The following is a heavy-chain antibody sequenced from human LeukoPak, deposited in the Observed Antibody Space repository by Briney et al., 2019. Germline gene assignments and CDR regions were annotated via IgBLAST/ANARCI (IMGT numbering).Heavy chain of an antibody. Sequence: ASVKVSCKASGYTFTGYYMHWVRQAPGQGLEWMGRISPNSGGTNYAQKFQRRVTMTRDTSISTAYMELSRLRSDDTAVYYCAIYYGSGSYYRDWGQGTLVTVSS. J-gene: IGHJ4*02. CDR3: AIYYGSGSYYRD. D-gene: IGHD3-10*01. V-gene: IGHV1-2*06. CDR2: ISPNSGGT. CDR1: GYTFTGYY.